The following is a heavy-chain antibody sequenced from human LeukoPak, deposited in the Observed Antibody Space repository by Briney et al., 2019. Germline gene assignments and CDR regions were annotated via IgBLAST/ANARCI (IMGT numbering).Heavy chain of an antibody. V-gene: IGHV1-8*01. J-gene: IGHJ5*02. Sequence: GASVKVSCKASGYTFTSYDINWVRQATGQGLEWMGWMNPNSGNTGYAQKFQGRVTMTRNTSISTAYMELSSLRSEDTAVYYCARVVTMVRGVIITFRWFDPWGQGTLVTVSS. D-gene: IGHD3-10*01. CDR1: GYTFTSYD. CDR3: ARVVTMVRGVIITFRWFDP. CDR2: MNPNSGNT.